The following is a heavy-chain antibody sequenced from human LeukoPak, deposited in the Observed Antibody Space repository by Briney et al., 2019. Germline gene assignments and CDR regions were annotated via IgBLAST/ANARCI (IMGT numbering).Heavy chain of an antibody. CDR3: ARDQIVGATNYYYYGMDV. J-gene: IGHJ6*02. CDR2: INPNSGGT. V-gene: IGHV1-2*02. D-gene: IGHD1-26*01. Sequence: VKVSCKASGYTFTGYYMHWVRQASGQGLEWMGWINPNSGGTNYAQKFQGRVTMTRDTSISTAYMELSRLRSDDTAVYYCARDQIVGATNYYYYGMDVWGQGTTVTVSS. CDR1: GYTFTGYY.